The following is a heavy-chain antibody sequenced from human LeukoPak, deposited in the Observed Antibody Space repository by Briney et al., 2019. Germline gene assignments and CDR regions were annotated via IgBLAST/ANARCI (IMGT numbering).Heavy chain of an antibody. J-gene: IGHJ4*02. Sequence: PSETLSLTCAVYGGSFSGYYWSWIRQPPGKGLEWIGEINHSGSTNYNPSLKSRVTISVDTPKNQFSLRLTSVTAADTAVYYCARRSYSWNEYYFDYWGQGTLVTVSS. CDR2: INHSGST. V-gene: IGHV4-34*01. CDR3: ARRSYSWNEYYFDY. D-gene: IGHD1-1*01. CDR1: GGSFSGYY.